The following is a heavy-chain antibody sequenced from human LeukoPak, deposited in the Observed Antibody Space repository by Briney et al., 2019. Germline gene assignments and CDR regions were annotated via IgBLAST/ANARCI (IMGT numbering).Heavy chain of an antibody. D-gene: IGHD6-13*01. Sequence: GGSLRLSCAASGFTFSSYGMHWVRQAPGKGLEWVAFIRYDGSNKYYADSVKGRFTISRDNSKNTLYLQMNSLRADDTAMYYCARGSYSSSWKTFDYWGQGTLVTVSS. CDR2: IRYDGSNK. CDR1: GFTFSSYG. V-gene: IGHV3-30*02. J-gene: IGHJ4*02. CDR3: ARGSYSSSWKTFDY.